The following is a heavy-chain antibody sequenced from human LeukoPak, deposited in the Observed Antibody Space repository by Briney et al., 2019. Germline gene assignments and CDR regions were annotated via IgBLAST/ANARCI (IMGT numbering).Heavy chain of an antibody. CDR2: ISSSSSYI. D-gene: IGHD3-10*02. V-gene: IGHV3-21*01. CDR1: GFSFSSYS. J-gene: IGHJ6*04. CDR3: AELGITMIGGV. Sequence: GGSLRLSCAASGFSFSSYSMNWVRQPPVKGLEWVSSISSSSSYIYYADSVKGRCTNSRDNAKNPLYPQMDSLRAEAEAVYYCAELGITMIGGVWGKGTTVTISS.